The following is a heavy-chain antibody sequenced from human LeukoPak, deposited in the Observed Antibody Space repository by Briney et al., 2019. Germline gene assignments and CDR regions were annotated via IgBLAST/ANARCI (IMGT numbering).Heavy chain of an antibody. V-gene: IGHV2-5*01. J-gene: IGHJ3*02. CDR1: EFSLSTSGVG. CDR2: IYWNGDE. Sequence: SGPTLVKLTQALTLTCTFSEFSLSTSGVGVAWIRQPPGKALEWLALIYWNGDERYSPSLKSRLTITKDTSKNQVVLTMTNMDPVDTATYYCAHSNHNWPPDGFDIWGQGTMVIVSS. CDR3: AHSNHNWPPDGFDI. D-gene: IGHD1-20*01.